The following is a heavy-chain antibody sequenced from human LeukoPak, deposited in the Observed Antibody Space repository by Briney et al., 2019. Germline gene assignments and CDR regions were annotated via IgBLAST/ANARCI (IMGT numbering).Heavy chain of an antibody. Sequence: ASVKVSCKASGYTFTGYYMHWVRQAPGQGLEWMGWINPNSGGTNYAQKFQGRVTMTRDTSISTAYMELSRLRPDDTAVYYCARYHTMVRGLSDWGQGTLVTVSS. CDR1: GYTFTGYY. D-gene: IGHD3-10*01. V-gene: IGHV1-2*02. CDR2: INPNSGGT. J-gene: IGHJ4*02. CDR3: ARYHTMVRGLSD.